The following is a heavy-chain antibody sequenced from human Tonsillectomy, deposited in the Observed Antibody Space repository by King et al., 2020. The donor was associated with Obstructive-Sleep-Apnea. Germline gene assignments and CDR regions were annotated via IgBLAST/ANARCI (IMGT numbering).Heavy chain of an antibody. CDR2: INHSGST. Sequence: VQLQQWGAGLLKPSETLSLTCAVYGGSFSGYYWSWIRQPPGKGLEWIGEINHSGSTNYNPSLKSRVTISVDTSKNQFSLKLSSVTAADTAVYYCARGGSYYDYVWGSYSTYYFDCWGQGTLVTVSS. CDR1: GGSFSGYY. V-gene: IGHV4-34*01. CDR3: ARGGSYYDYVWGSYSTYYFDC. J-gene: IGHJ4*02. D-gene: IGHD3-16*01.